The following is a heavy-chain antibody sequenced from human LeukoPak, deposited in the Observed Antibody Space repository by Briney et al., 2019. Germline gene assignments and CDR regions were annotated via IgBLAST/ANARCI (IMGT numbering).Heavy chain of an antibody. D-gene: IGHD3-10*01. V-gene: IGHV3-21*01. Sequence: GGSLRLSCAASKFTFSSYSMNWVRQAPGKGLEWVSSISSSSSYIYYADPVKGRFTISRDNAKNSLYLQMNSLRAEDTAVYYCARDLGSIVDYWGQGTLVTVSS. CDR2: ISSSSSYI. CDR3: ARDLGSIVDY. CDR1: KFTFSSYS. J-gene: IGHJ4*02.